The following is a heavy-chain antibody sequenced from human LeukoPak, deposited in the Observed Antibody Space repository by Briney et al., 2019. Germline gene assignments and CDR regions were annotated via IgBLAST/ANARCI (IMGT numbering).Heavy chain of an antibody. CDR2: MNPNSGNT. CDR1: GYTFTTYD. CDR3: ARVQFEGLNY. Sequence: ASVKVSCEASGYTFTTYDINWVRQATGQGLEWMGWMNPNSGNTGYAQKFQGRVTMTRNTSINTAYMELSSLRSEDTAVYYCARVQFEGLNYWGQGTLVTVSS. V-gene: IGHV1-8*01. J-gene: IGHJ4*02. D-gene: IGHD3-16*01.